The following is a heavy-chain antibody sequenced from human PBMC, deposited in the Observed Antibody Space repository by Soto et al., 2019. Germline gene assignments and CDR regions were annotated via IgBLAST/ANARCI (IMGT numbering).Heavy chain of an antibody. Sequence: QVQLQQWGAGLLKPSETLSLTCAVYGGSVTSGNYYWSWIRQPPGTGLEWIGEMSHSGGTHFNPSLKRRVPISVDTSKNRFSLEMSSVTAADTALYYCARVERGTATTVVDAFDIWGPGTLVTVSS. CDR3: ARVERGTATTVVDAFDI. J-gene: IGHJ3*02. CDR2: MSHSGGT. CDR1: GGSVTSGNYY. D-gene: IGHD1-1*01. V-gene: IGHV4-34*01.